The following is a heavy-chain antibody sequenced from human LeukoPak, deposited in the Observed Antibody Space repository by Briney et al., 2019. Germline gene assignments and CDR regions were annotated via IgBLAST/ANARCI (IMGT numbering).Heavy chain of an antibody. V-gene: IGHV3-74*01. CDR1: GFTFNTYW. J-gene: IGHJ4*02. CDR2: INPDGSET. CDR3: ARDPVRRDSY. D-gene: IGHD3-10*01. Sequence: GGSLRLSCAASGFTFNTYWMHWVRQAPGKGLVWVSHINPDGSETNYADSVTGRFTISRDNVKDTLYLQMNSLRAEDTAVYYCARDPVRRDSYWGQGILVTVSS.